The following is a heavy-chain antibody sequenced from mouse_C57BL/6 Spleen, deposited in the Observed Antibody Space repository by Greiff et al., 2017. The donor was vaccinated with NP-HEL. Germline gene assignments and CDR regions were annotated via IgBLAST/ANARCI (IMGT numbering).Heavy chain of an antibody. J-gene: IGHJ3*01. CDR1: GYTFTSYW. V-gene: IGHV1-69*01. D-gene: IGHD2-3*01. CDR3: ASYDGYYRFAY. CDR2: IDPSDSYT. Sequence: VQLQQSGAELVMPGASVKLSCKASGYTFTSYWMHWVKQRPGQGLEWIGEIDPSDSYTNYNQKFKGKSTLTVDKSASTAYMQLSSLKSEDSAVYYCASYDGYYRFAYWGQGTLVTVSA.